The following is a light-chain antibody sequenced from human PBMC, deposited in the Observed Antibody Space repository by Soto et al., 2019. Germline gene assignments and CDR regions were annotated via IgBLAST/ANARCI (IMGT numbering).Light chain of an antibody. CDR3: QKSYSTPIT. J-gene: IGKJ5*01. CDR1: RSVRNNY. CDR2: GAS. V-gene: IGKV3-20*01. Sequence: DIVLPQSHGGLSLSPGRVATLFCRASRSVRNNYSAWHQQKPGQAPRLLIYGASNRATGIPDRFSGSGSGTDFTLTISSLQPEDFAPYYCQKSYSTPITCGKGQRREIK.